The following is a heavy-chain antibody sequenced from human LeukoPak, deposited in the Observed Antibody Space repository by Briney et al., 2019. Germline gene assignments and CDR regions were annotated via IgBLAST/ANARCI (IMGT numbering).Heavy chain of an antibody. V-gene: IGHV1-18*01. Sequence: ASVKVSCKASGYTFTSYGNSWVRQAPGQGLEWMGRISAYNGNTNYAQKLQGRVTMTTDTSTSTAYMELRSLRSDDTAVYYCAREEGILHFRGYYFDSWGQGTLVSVSS. D-gene: IGHD3/OR15-3a*01. CDR2: ISAYNGNT. J-gene: IGHJ4*02. CDR1: GYTFTSYG. CDR3: AREEGILHFRGYYFDS.